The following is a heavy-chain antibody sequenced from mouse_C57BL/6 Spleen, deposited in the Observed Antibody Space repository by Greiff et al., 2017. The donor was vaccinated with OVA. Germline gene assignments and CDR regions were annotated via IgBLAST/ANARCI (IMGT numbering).Heavy chain of an antibody. D-gene: IGHD3-1*01. Sequence: VQLQQSGPELVKPGASVKISCKASGYTFTDYYMNWVKQSHGKSLEWIGDINPNNGGTSYNQKFKGKATLTVDKSSSTAYMELRSLTSEDSAVYYCARGLDYEAMDYWGQGTSVTVSS. V-gene: IGHV1-26*01. CDR3: ARGLDYEAMDY. J-gene: IGHJ4*01. CDR1: GYTFTDYY. CDR2: INPNNGGT.